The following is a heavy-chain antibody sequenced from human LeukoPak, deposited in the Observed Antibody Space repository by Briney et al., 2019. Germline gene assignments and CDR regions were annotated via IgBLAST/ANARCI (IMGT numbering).Heavy chain of an antibody. CDR1: GFTFSSYE. CDR2: ISSSGSTI. V-gene: IGHV3-48*03. D-gene: IGHD2-2*01. Sequence: GGSLRLSCAASGFTFSSYEMNWVRQAPGKGLEWVSYISSSGSTIYYADSVKGRFTISRDNAKNSLYLQMNSLRAEDTAVYYCARSYQREGTAVWGQGTTVTVSS. J-gene: IGHJ6*02. CDR3: ARSYQREGTAV.